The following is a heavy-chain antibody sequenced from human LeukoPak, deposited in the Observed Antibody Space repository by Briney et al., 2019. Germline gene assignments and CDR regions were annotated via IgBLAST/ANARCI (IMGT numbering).Heavy chain of an antibody. CDR1: GGSISSYY. CDR3: ARGTPDSSGWYGYDAFDI. CDR2: IYTSGST. V-gene: IGHV4-4*07. D-gene: IGHD6-19*01. Sequence: SETLSLTCTVSGGSISSYYWSWIRQPAGKGLEWIGRIYTSGSTNYNPSLKSRVTMSVDTSKNQFSLKLSSVTAADTAVYYCARGTPDSSGWYGYDAFDIWGQGTMVTVSS. J-gene: IGHJ3*02.